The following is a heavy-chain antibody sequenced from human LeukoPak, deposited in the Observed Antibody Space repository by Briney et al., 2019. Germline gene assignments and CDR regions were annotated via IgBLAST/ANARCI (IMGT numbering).Heavy chain of an antibody. CDR1: GFTFKDYY. J-gene: IGHJ6*02. V-gene: IGHV3-11*06. D-gene: IGHD3-3*01. CDR3: ARSLISAVIGMDV. Sequence: GGSLRLSCAGSGFTFKDYYLNWIRQAPGKGLEWVSYISGGSTYTNYANSVKGRFTISRDNARNSLFLQMNSLTAEDTAIYYCARSLISAVIGMDVWGQGTAVTVSS. CDR2: ISGGSTYT.